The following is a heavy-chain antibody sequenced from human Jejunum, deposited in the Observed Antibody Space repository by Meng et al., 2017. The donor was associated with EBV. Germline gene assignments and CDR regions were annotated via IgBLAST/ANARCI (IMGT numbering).Heavy chain of an antibody. CDR2: IYTDGST. D-gene: IGHD1/OR15-1a*01. Sequence: VQVLESGRGLIHPGGSLRLSCAASGFIVSGHYMSWVRQAPGKGLEWVSVIYTDGSTYYADSVKGRFTISRDNSKNTLFIQMNNLRVDDTAVYYCVRGPWNNWGQGTLVTVSS. V-gene: IGHV3-53*01. CDR1: GFIVSGHY. J-gene: IGHJ4*02. CDR3: VRGPWNN.